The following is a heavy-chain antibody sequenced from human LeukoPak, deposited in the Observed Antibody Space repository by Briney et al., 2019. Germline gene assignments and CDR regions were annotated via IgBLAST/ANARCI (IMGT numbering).Heavy chain of an antibody. Sequence: GGSLRLSCAASGFTFSNAWMSWVRQAPGKGLEWVGRIKSKTDGGTTDYAAPVKGRFTISRDDSKNTLYLQMNSLKTEDTAVYYCTTPTGGTTMRYYYYGMDVWDKGTTVTVSS. CDR3: TTPTGGTTMRYYYYGMDV. V-gene: IGHV3-15*01. CDR2: IKSKTDGGTT. D-gene: IGHD1-1*01. J-gene: IGHJ6*04. CDR1: GFTFSNAW.